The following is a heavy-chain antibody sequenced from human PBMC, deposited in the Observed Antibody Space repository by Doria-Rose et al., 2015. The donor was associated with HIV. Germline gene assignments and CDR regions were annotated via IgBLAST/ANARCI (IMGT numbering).Heavy chain of an antibody. Sequence: FSSYGMHWVRRAPGKGLEWVAVVSFDGSTKKYADSVKGRFTISRDSSKNTLTLQMNSLRTEDTAVYYCAKDQHTDSFYFDSWGQGTLVTVPS. V-gene: IGHV3-30*18. J-gene: IGHJ4*02. D-gene: IGHD2-21*02. CDR3: AKDQHTDSFYFDS. CDR1: FSSYG. CDR2: VSFDGSTK.